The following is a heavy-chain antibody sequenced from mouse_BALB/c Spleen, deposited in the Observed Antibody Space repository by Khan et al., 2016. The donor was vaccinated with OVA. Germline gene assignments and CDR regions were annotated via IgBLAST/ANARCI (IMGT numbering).Heavy chain of an antibody. D-gene: IGHD2-2*01. CDR1: GYTFTSYY. J-gene: IGHJ3*01. CDR2: INPNNGGT. Sequence: QVQLKQSGAELVKPGASVKLSCKASGYTFTSYYMYWVKQRPGQGLEWIGEINPNNGGTNFNEKFKSKATLTVDKSSSTAFMQRSSLTSEDSAVYYCTRSGYGSFAYWGQGTLVIVSA. CDR3: TRSGYGSFAY. V-gene: IGHV1S81*02.